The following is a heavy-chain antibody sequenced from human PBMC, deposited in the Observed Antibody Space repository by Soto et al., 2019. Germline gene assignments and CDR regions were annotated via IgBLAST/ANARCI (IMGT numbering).Heavy chain of an antibody. J-gene: IGHJ6*02. CDR2: TNPNSGGT. CDR3: ARDQYYYGSGKEGMDV. V-gene: IGHV1-2*04. CDR1: GYPFTGYY. D-gene: IGHD3-10*01. Sequence: ASVKVSCKAFGYPFTGYYMRWGRQAPAQAVEWMVWTNPNSGGTNYAQKFEGWVTMTRDTSISTAYMELSRLRSDDTAVYYCARDQYYYGSGKEGMDVWGQGTTVTVSS.